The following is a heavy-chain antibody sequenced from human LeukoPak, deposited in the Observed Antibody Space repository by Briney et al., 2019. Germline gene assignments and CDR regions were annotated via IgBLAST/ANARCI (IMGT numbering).Heavy chain of an antibody. D-gene: IGHD5-12*01. Sequence: ASVKVSCKASGYTFTSYYIHWMRQAPGQGLEWVGWINPNSGGSHYAQKFQGRVTMTSDTSINTGYMELTSLRTDDTAVYYCARGPRYGESGYDLGPYWGQGTLVTVYS. CDR1: GYTFTSYY. V-gene: IGHV1-2*02. CDR3: ARGPRYGESGYDLGPY. J-gene: IGHJ4*02. CDR2: INPNSGGS.